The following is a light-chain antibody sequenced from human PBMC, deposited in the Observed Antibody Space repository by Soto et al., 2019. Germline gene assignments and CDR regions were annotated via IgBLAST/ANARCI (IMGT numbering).Light chain of an antibody. CDR3: SSYTTSSPLV. CDR2: EVI. V-gene: IGLV2-14*01. J-gene: IGLJ2*01. CDR1: SSDVGGYNY. Sequence: QSVLTQPASVSGSPGQSITISCTGTSSDVGGYNYVSWYQHYPGKAPKLVIYEVINRPSGVSNRFFGSKSGNTASLTISGLQAEDEADYYCSSYTTSSPLVFGGGTKLTVL.